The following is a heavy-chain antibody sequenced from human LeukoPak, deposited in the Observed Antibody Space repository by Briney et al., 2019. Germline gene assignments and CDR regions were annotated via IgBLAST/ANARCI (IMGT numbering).Heavy chain of an antibody. CDR1: GGTFSSYA. CDR2: IIPIFGTA. CDR3: VGIAARRSADYYFDY. J-gene: IGHJ4*02. Sequence: ASVKVSCKASGGTFSSYAISWVRQAPGQGLEWMGGIIPIFGTANYAQKFQGKVTITADESTSTAYMELSSLRSEDTAVYYCVGIAARRSADYYFDYWGQGTLVTVSS. D-gene: IGHD6-6*01. V-gene: IGHV1-69*13.